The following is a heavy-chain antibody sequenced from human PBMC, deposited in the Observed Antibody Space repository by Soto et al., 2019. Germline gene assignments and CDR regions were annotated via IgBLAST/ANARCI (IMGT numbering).Heavy chain of an antibody. D-gene: IGHD3-22*01. J-gene: IGHJ4*02. CDR2: INPNSGGT. V-gene: IGHV1-2*04. CDR1: GYTFTSYG. Sequence: ASVKVSCKASGYTFTSYGISWVRQAPGQGLEWMGWINPNSGGTNYAQKFQGWVTMTRDTSISTAYMELSRLRSDDTAVYYCARSLTDDSSGYYYYFDYWGQGTLVTVSS. CDR3: ARSLTDDSSGYYYYFDY.